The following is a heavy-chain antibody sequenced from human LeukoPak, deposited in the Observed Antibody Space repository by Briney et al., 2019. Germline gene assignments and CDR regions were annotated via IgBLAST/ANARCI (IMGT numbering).Heavy chain of an antibody. CDR3: ARVGSSGWSYFDY. CDR1: GGSISSYY. CDR2: IHYSGST. Sequence: PSETLSLTCTVSGGSISSYYWSWIRQPPGKGLEWIGNIHYSGSTNYNPSLKSRVTISVDTSKNQLSLKLSSVTAADTAVYYCARVGSSGWSYFDYWGQGTLVTVSS. J-gene: IGHJ4*02. D-gene: IGHD6-19*01. V-gene: IGHV4-59*01.